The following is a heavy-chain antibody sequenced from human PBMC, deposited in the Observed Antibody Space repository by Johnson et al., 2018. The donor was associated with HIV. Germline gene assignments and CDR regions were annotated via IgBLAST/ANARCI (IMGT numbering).Heavy chain of an antibody. J-gene: IGHJ3*02. CDR2: FTWDGDRT. CDR1: GFTFSDYY. Sequence: VQLVESGGGLVKPGGSLRLSCAASGFTFSDYYMSWIRQAPGKGLEWVSGFTWDGDRTAYADSVKGRFTISRDNAKKSLYVQMNSLRAEDTALYYCARERRSTNTWYVRDAFDIWGQGTMVTVSS. CDR3: ARERRSTNTWYVRDAFDI. D-gene: IGHD2-2*01. V-gene: IGHV3-20*04.